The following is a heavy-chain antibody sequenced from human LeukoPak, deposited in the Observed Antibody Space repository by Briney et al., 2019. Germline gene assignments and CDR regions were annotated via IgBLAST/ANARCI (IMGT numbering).Heavy chain of an antibody. Sequence: SETLSLTCTVSGGSISYYYWSWIRQPAGKGLEWIGRIYTSGSTNYNPSLKSRVTMSVDTSKNQFSLKLSSVTAADTAVYYCARGPWDYDSSGYYNWYFDLWGRGTLVTVSS. CDR1: GGSISYYY. D-gene: IGHD3-22*01. V-gene: IGHV4-4*07. CDR2: IYTSGST. CDR3: ARGPWDYDSSGYYNWYFDL. J-gene: IGHJ2*01.